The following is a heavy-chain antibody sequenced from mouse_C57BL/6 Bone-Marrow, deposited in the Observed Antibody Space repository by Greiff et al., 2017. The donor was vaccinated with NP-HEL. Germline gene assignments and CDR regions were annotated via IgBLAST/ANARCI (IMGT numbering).Heavy chain of an antibody. CDR2: INPNNGGT. D-gene: IGHD1-1*01. J-gene: IGHJ1*03. CDR3: ARIDYYGMYFDV. CDR1: GYTFTDYY. V-gene: IGHV1-26*01. Sequence: EVQLQQSGPELVKPGASVKISCKASGYTFTDYYMNWVKQSHGKSLEWIGDINPNNGGTSYNQKFKGKATLTVDKSSSTAYMELRSLTSEDSAVYYCARIDYYGMYFDVWGTGTTVTVSS.